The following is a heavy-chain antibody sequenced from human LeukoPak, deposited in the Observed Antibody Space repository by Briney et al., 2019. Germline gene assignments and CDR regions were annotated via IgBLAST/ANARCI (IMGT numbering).Heavy chain of an antibody. CDR3: ARNNVDTAMTYYYYYYMDV. CDR1: GFTFSDYY. J-gene: IGHJ6*03. CDR2: ISSSGSTI. D-gene: IGHD5-18*01. Sequence: PGGSLRLSCAASGFTFSDYYMSWIRQAPGKGLEWVSHISSSGSTIYYADSVKGRFTISRDNAKNSLYLQMNSLRAEDTAVYYCARNNVDTAMTYYYYYYMDVWGKGTTVTVSS. V-gene: IGHV3-11*04.